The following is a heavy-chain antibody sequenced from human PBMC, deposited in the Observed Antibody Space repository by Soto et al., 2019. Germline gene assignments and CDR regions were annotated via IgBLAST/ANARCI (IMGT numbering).Heavy chain of an antibody. CDR3: AKDIRYLGELSFDH. CDR2: ISGSGGST. D-gene: IGHD3-16*02. CDR1: GFTFSSYA. J-gene: IGHJ4*02. Sequence: EVQLLESGGGLVQPGGSLRLSCAASGFTFSSYAMSWVRQAPGKGLEWVSAISGSGGSTYYADSVKGRFTISRDNSRTTLYLQMNSLRAEDTAVYYCAKDIRYLGELSFDHWGRGTLVTVSS. V-gene: IGHV3-23*01.